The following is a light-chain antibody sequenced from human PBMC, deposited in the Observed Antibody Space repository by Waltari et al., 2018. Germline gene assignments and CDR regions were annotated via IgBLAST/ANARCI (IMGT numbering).Light chain of an antibody. CDR2: WAS. V-gene: IGKV4-1*01. CDR3: QQYLYDPLT. Sequence: DIVMTQSPDSLAVSLGERATINCKSSLSFLHSSNNKNYIAWYQQKPGQPPKLLIYWASTRQSGVPDRFSGSGSGTDFTLTISSLQAADVAVYYCQQYLYDPLTFGGGTKVEIK. CDR1: LSFLHSSNNKNY. J-gene: IGKJ4*01.